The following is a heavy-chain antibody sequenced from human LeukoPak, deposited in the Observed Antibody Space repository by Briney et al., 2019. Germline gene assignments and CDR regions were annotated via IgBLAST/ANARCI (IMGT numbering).Heavy chain of an antibody. D-gene: IGHD5-24*01. Sequence: PGGSLRLSCAASGFTFSSYEMNWVRQAPGKGLEWVSYISSSGSTIYYADSVKGRFTISRDNAKNSLYLQMNSLGAEDTAVYYCARVRGGYNSFYFDYWGQGTLVTVSS. CDR2: ISSSGSTI. V-gene: IGHV3-48*03. CDR3: ARVRGGYNSFYFDY. J-gene: IGHJ4*02. CDR1: GFTFSSYE.